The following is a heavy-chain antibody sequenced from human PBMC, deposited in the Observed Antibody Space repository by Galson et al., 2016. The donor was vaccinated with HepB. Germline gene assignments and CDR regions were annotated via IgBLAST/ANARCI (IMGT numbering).Heavy chain of an antibody. CDR1: GFTFSDYA. CDR2: IFHDGSDK. J-gene: IGHJ2*01. V-gene: IGHV3-30*04. D-gene: IGHD2-2*01. CDR3: ARVKGPLLPAARGLGYFAL. Sequence: SLRLSCAVSGFTFSDYAMHWVRQAPGKGLEWVSLIFHDGSDKYYADSVKGRFTISRDNSKNTLYLQMNTVRPDATALYYCARVKGPLLPAARGLGYFALWGRGTLVTVSS.